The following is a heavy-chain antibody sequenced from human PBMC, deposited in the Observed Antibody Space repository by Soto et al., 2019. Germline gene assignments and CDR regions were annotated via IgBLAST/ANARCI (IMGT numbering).Heavy chain of an antibody. CDR2: IYYSGST. CDR1: GGSIISGDYY. J-gene: IGHJ5*02. Sequence: SETLSLTCTVSGGSIISGDYYWSWIRQPPGKGLEWIGYIYYSGSTYYNPSLKSRVTISVDTSKNQFSLKLSSVTAADTALYYCARVAVLVPAANNWFDPWGQGTLVTVSS. D-gene: IGHD2-2*01. V-gene: IGHV4-30-4*01. CDR3: ARVAVLVPAANNWFDP.